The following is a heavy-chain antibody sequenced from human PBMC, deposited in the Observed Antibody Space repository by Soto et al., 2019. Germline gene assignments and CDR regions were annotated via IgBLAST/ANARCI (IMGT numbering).Heavy chain of an antibody. CDR2: FIPIFGTL. D-gene: IGHD6-13*01. V-gene: IGHV1-69*01. CDR3: ARFEQLVLH. Sequence: QVQLVQSGAEVKKPGSSVKVSCKASGGTFSNFAISWARQAPGQGLEWMGGFIPIFGTLNYTQRFQGRLTISADESTSTAYMELSRLSSEDTAVYYCARFEQLVLHWGQGTLVTVSS. CDR1: GGTFSNFA. J-gene: IGHJ1*01.